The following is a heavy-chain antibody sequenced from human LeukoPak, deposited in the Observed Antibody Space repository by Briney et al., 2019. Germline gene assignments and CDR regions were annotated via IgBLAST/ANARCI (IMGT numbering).Heavy chain of an antibody. V-gene: IGHV4-39*01. D-gene: IGHD6-13*01. J-gene: IGHJ4*02. CDR2: IYYSGST. Sequence: SETLSLXCTVSDGSISSSSYYWGWSRQPPGKGLEWIGSIYYSGSTYYNPSLKSRVTISVDTSKNQFSLKVSSVTAADTAIYYCASIAAAAPDLYYFDYWGQGTLVTVSS. CDR1: DGSISSSSYY. CDR3: ASIAAAAPDLYYFDY.